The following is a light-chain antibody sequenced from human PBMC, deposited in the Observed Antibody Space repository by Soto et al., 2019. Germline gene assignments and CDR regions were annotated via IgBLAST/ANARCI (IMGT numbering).Light chain of an antibody. J-gene: IGKJ1*01. CDR3: QQYGSSLST. Sequence: EIVLTQSPGTLSLSPVDTAALSCRASQSVSSRYLAWYQQKSGQAPRLLIYATSSRATDIPDRFIGYGSGTDFTLTISGLEPEDFAVYYCQQYGSSLSTFGQGTKVDIK. CDR2: ATS. V-gene: IGKV3-20*01. CDR1: QSVSSRY.